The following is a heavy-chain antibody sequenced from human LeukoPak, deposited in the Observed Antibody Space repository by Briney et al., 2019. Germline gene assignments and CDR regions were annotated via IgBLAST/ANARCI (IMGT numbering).Heavy chain of an antibody. V-gene: IGHV3-23*01. Sequence: GSLRLSCAASGFSFSSYAMSWVRQAPGKGLEWVSTISAGGGSTYYPDSVKGRFTISRDNSKNTLYLQMNSLRAEDTAVYYCAKVSSPERFGYYYYYGMDVWGQGTTVTVSS. J-gene: IGHJ6*02. CDR2: ISAGGGST. CDR3: AKVSSPERFGYYYYYGMDV. CDR1: GFSFSSYA. D-gene: IGHD3-16*01.